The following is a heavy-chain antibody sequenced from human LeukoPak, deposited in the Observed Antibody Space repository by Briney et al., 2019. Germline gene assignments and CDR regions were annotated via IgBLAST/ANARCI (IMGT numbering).Heavy chain of an antibody. V-gene: IGHV4-61*02. CDR2: VYTSGST. CDR3: ARGLDTAMVTYYYMDV. CDR1: GGSISSGNYY. J-gene: IGHJ6*03. D-gene: IGHD5-18*01. Sequence: SETLSLTCTVSGGSISSGNYYWSWIRQPAGKGLEWIGRVYTSGSTNYNPSLQSRVTISVDTSKNQFSLKLSSVTAADTAVYYCARGLDTAMVTYYYMDVWGKGTTVTVSS.